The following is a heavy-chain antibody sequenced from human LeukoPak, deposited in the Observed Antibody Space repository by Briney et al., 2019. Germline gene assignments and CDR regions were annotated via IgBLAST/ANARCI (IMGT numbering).Heavy chain of an antibody. CDR3: ARGSNDFWSGYYNWFDP. CDR1: GYSISSGYY. D-gene: IGHD3-3*01. CDR2: IYHSGST. J-gene: IGHJ5*02. Sequence: SETLSLTCTVSGYSISSGYYWGWIRQPPGKGLEWIGSIYHSGSTYYNPSLKSRVTVSVDTSKNQFSLKLSSVTAADTAVYYCARGSNDFWSGYYNWFDPWGQGTLVTVSS. V-gene: IGHV4-38-2*02.